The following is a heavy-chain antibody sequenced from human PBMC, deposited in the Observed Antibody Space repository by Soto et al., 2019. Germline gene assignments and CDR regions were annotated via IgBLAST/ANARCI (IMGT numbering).Heavy chain of an antibody. CDR2: ISGSGGST. J-gene: IGHJ3*02. V-gene: IGHV3-23*01. D-gene: IGHD6-6*01. CDR1: GFTFSSYA. Sequence: GESLKISCAASGFTFSSYAMSWVRQAPGKGLEWVSAISGSGGSTYYADSVKGRFTISRDNSKNTLYLQMNSLRAEDTAVYYCAKDKRLSSSSTAFDIWGQGTMVTVSS. CDR3: AKDKRLSSSSTAFDI.